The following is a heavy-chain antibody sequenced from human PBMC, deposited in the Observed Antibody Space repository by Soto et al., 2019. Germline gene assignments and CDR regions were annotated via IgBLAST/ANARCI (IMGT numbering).Heavy chain of an antibody. D-gene: IGHD3-3*01. V-gene: IGHV4-59*02. CDR2: IYYSGST. CDR1: GGSVSSYY. J-gene: IGHJ5*02. Sequence: SETLSLTCTVSGGSVSSYYWSWIRQPPGKGLEWIGYIYYSGSTNYNPSLKSRVTISVDTSKNQFSLKLSSVAAADTAVYYCARSASGYYKDLGWFDPWGQGTLVTVSS. CDR3: ARSASGYYKDLGWFDP.